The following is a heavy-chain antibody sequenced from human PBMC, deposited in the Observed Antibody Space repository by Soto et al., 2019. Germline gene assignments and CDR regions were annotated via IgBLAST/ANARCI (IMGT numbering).Heavy chain of an antibody. Sequence: XETLTLTFAVYGGSFSGYYRSWIRQPPGKGLEWIGEINHSGSTNYNPSLKSRVTISVDTSKNQFSLKLSSVTAADTAVYYWARGCSSSWYSNWFDPWGQGTLVTVSS. J-gene: IGHJ5*02. V-gene: IGHV4-34*01. CDR1: GGSFSGYY. CDR3: ARGCSSSWYSNWFDP. CDR2: INHSGST. D-gene: IGHD6-13*01.